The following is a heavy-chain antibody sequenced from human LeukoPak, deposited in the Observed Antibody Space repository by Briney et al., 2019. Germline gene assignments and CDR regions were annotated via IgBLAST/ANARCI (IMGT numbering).Heavy chain of an antibody. D-gene: IGHD4-11*01. J-gene: IGHJ3*02. V-gene: IGHV3-30*03. CDR2: ISYDGSNK. Sequence: GRSLRLSCAASGFTFSSYGMHWVRQAPGKGLEWVAVISYDGSNKYYADSVKGRFTISRDNSKNTLYLQMNSLKTEDTAVYYCTTDPSNYVLADAFDIWGQGTMVTVSS. CDR1: GFTFSSYG. CDR3: TTDPSNYVLADAFDI.